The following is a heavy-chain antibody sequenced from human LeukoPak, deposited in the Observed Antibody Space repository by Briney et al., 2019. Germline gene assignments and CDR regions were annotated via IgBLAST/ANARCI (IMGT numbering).Heavy chain of an antibody. J-gene: IGHJ6*02. V-gene: IGHV4-34*01. CDR1: GGSFSGYY. CDR2: INHSGST. CDR3: AREFDISRYGMDV. Sequence: KPSETLSLTCAVYGGSFSGYYWSWIRQPPGKGLEWIGEINHSGSTNYNPSLKSRVTISVDTSKNQFSLKLSSVTAEDTAVYYCAREFDISRYGMDVWGQGTTVTVSS. D-gene: IGHD3-9*01.